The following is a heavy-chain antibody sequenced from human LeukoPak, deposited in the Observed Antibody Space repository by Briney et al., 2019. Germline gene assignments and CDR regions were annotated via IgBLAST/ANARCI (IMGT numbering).Heavy chain of an antibody. CDR3: AREATYYDILTGYYIGAFDI. J-gene: IGHJ3*02. Sequence: KASETLSLTCTVSGGSISSYYWSWIRQPPGKGLEWIGYIYYSGSTNYNPSLKSRVTISVDTSKNQFSLKLSSVTAADTAVYYCAREATYYDILTGYYIGAFDIWGQGTMVTVSS. CDR1: GGSISSYY. D-gene: IGHD3-9*01. CDR2: IYYSGST. V-gene: IGHV4-59*01.